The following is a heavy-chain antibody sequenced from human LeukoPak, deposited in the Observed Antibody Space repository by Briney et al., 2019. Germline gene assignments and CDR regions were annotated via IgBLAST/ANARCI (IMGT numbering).Heavy chain of an antibody. CDR1: GYTFTGYY. Sequence: ASVKVSCKASGYTFTGYYMHWVRQAPGQGLELMGRINPNSGGTNYAQKFQGRVTMTRDTSISTAYMELSRLRSDDTAVYYCARTRAFYDSSGPGDYWGQGTLVTVSS. CDR2: INPNSGGT. CDR3: ARTRAFYDSSGPGDY. D-gene: IGHD3-22*01. J-gene: IGHJ4*02. V-gene: IGHV1-2*06.